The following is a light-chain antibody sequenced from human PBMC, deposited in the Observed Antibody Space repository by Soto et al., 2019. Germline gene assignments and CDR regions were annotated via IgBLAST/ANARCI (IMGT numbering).Light chain of an antibody. CDR2: VAS. CDR1: QSVSSSY. CDR3: QQYGSAPHT. J-gene: IGKJ2*01. V-gene: IGKV3-20*01. Sequence: EIVLTQSPGTLSLSPGERATLSCRASQSVSSSYLAWYQHTPGQAPRLLIYVASSRATGIPDRFSGSGSGTDFTLTISRLEPEDFAVYYCQQYGSAPHTFGQGTKLEIK.